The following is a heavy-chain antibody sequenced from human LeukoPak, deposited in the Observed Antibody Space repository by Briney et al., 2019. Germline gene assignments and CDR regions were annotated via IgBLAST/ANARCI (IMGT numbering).Heavy chain of an antibody. CDR1: GNSISSGDNY. Sequence: SETLSLTCTVSGNSISSGDNYWSWIRQPAGKGLEWIGRIYTSGSTNYNPSLKSRVTISGDTSKNQFSLRLSSVTAADAAVYYCARNLIPEQLVVNFWGQGTLVTVSS. CDR2: IYTSGST. J-gene: IGHJ4*02. V-gene: IGHV4-61*02. CDR3: ARNLIPEQLVVNF. D-gene: IGHD6-13*01.